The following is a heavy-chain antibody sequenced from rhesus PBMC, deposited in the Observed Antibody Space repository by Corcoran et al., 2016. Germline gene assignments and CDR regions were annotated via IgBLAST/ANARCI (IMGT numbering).Heavy chain of an antibody. V-gene: IGHV2S1*01. CDR3: ARVPGYEDDYGYYDGNWYFDL. CDR2: IYWDDDK. J-gene: IGHJ2*01. Sequence: QVTLKESGPALVKPTQPLTLTCTFSGFSLSSIGLGVGWIRQPPGNDLECLATIYWDDDKYYSTSLKSRLTISKDTSKNQVVLRMTNMDPVDTATYYCARVPGYEDDYGYYDGNWYFDLWGPGTPITISS. CDR1: GFSLSSIGLG. D-gene: IGHD3-9*01.